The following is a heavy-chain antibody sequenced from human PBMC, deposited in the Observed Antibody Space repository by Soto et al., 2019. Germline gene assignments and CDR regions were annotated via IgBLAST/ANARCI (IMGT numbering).Heavy chain of an antibody. Sequence: ASVKVSCKPSGYTFNTYYLHWVRQAPGQALEWMGVIHPSGGGTTYAQKFLGRVTVTRDTSTSTVFMELSSLRSEDTAVYYCARESRYCSGGSCYFLPGIDYWGQETLVTVSS. J-gene: IGHJ4*02. CDR1: GYTFNTYY. CDR3: ARESRYCSGGSCYFLPGIDY. CDR2: IHPSGGGT. D-gene: IGHD2-15*01. V-gene: IGHV1-46*02.